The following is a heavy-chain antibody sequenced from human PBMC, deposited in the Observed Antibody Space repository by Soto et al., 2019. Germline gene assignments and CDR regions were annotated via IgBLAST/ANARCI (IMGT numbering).Heavy chain of an antibody. CDR3: AKDISDSSGYYEGYFQH. D-gene: IGHD3-22*01. V-gene: IGHV3-9*01. J-gene: IGHJ1*01. CDR2: ISWSSGSI. Sequence: ALRLSCAASGFTFDDYAMHWVRQAPGKGLEWVSGISWSSGSICYADSVKGRFTISRDNAKNSLYLQMNSLRAEDTALYYCAKDISDSSGYYEGYFQHWGQGTLVTVSS. CDR1: GFTFDDYA.